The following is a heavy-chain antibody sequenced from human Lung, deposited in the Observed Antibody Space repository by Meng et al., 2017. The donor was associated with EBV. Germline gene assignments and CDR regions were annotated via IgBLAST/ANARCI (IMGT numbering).Heavy chain of an antibody. CDR3: ARGGTSSAPFDY. CDR1: GRSFRSSY. CDR2: INYSGIT. Sequence: QVQLEQWGAVLLKPSETRALNCGGSGRSFRSSYWSWIRQPPGKGLEWIGQINYSGITNYNPSLKSRVTISVDTSKNQFSLSLNSVTAADTAVYYCARGGTSSAPFDYWGQGTLVTVSS. V-gene: IGHV4-34*01. D-gene: IGHD2-2*01. J-gene: IGHJ4*02.